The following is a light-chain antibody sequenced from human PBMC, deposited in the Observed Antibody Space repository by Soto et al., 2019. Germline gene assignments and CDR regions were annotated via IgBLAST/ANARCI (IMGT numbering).Light chain of an antibody. CDR2: LTS. V-gene: IGKV1-39*01. J-gene: IGKJ2*01. Sequence: DIQITQSPSSLSASVLDRFTITCRASRNIGNYLNWYQQKPESAPKLLIYLTSSLQSGVPSRFSGSGSGTDFTLTISSLQPEDFATYYCQQSYSTPYSFGQGTKVDIK. CDR3: QQSYSTPYS. CDR1: RNIGNY.